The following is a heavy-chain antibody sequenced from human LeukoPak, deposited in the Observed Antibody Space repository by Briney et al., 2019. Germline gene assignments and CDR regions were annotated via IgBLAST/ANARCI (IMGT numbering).Heavy chain of an antibody. J-gene: IGHJ6*02. CDR3: ARLKSAMGAYYYYYYGMDV. CDR1: GGSFSGYY. CDR2: INRSGST. Sequence: SETLSLTCAVYGGSFSGYYWSWIRQPPGKGREWIGEINRSGSTNYNPSLKSRVTISVDTSKNQFSLKLSSVTAADTAVYYCARLKSAMGAYYYYYYGMDVWGQGTTVTVSS. D-gene: IGHD3-16*01. V-gene: IGHV4-34*01.